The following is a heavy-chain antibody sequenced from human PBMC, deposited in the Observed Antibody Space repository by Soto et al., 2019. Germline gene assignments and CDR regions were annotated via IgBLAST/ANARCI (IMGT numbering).Heavy chain of an antibody. D-gene: IGHD1-1*01. CDR3: TKGGIPRRYNIPKVDFDY. CDR1: GFIFSNYA. Sequence: PGGSLRLSCAASGFIFSNYAMSWVRQAPGRGLEWVSAISGSGATTYYPDSVKGRFTISRDNSKNTLYLQVNNLRADDTAVYYCTKGGIPRRYNIPKVDFDYWGQGSLVTVSS. J-gene: IGHJ4*02. V-gene: IGHV3-23*01. CDR2: ISGSGATT.